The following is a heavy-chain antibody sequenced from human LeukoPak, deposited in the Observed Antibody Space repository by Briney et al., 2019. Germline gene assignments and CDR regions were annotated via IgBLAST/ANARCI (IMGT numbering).Heavy chain of an antibody. J-gene: IGHJ4*02. Sequence: ASVKVSCKASGGTFSSYAISWVRQAPGQGLEWMGRIIPILGIANYAQKFQGRVTITADKSTSTAYMELSSLRSEDTAVYYCARDLVSDIVVVPAAMPNYWGQGTLVTVSS. CDR2: IIPILGIA. D-gene: IGHD2-2*01. CDR1: GGTFSSYA. CDR3: ARDLVSDIVVVPAAMPNY. V-gene: IGHV1-69*04.